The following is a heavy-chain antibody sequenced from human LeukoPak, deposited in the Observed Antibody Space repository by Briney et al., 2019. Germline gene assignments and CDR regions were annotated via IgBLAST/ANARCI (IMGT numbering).Heavy chain of an antibody. CDR2: IRYDGSNK. J-gene: IGHJ4*02. D-gene: IGHD6-13*01. CDR3: AKGSSWSFDY. Sequence: WVAFIRYDGSNKYYADSVKGRFTISRDNSKNTLYLQMNSLRTEDTAVYYCAKGSSWSFDYWGQGTLVTVSS. V-gene: IGHV3-30*02.